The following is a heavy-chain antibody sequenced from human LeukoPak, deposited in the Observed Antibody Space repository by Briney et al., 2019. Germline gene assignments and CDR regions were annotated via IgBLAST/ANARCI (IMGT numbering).Heavy chain of an antibody. D-gene: IGHD3-10*01. V-gene: IGHV4-4*07. Sequence: PSETLSLTCTVSGGSISSYYWSWIRQPAGKGLEWIRRIYTSGSTNYNPSLKSRVTMSVDTSKNQFSLKLSSVTAADTAVYYCAREGVYYGSGSRYYYYYMDVWGKGTTVTVSS. CDR3: AREGVYYGSGSRYYYYYMDV. CDR2: IYTSGST. J-gene: IGHJ6*03. CDR1: GGSISSYY.